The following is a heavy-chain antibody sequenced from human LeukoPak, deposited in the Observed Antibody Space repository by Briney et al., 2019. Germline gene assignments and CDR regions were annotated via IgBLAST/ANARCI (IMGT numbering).Heavy chain of an antibody. CDR3: STEDKYCTTPNCGAY. D-gene: IGHD2-8*01. CDR2: IIPHSGGT. Sequence: GASVKVSCKASGYTLTDYYIHWVRQAPGQDLELMGFIIPHSGGTTYEQRFQGRVTMTRDMSISTFYMELSSLRSDDTAVYYCSTEDKYCTTPNCGAYWGQGTLVTVSS. J-gene: IGHJ4*02. V-gene: IGHV1-2*02. CDR1: GYTLTDYY.